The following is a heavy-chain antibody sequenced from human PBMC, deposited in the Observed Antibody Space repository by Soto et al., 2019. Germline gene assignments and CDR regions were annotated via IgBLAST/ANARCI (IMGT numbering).Heavy chain of an antibody. CDR3: ARPVDTAMVVDY. CDR2: IYWNDDK. V-gene: IGHV2-5*01. D-gene: IGHD5-18*01. CDR1: GFSLSTSGVG. Sequence: GSGPTLVNPTQTLTLTCTFSGFSLSTSGVGVGWIRQPPGKAMEWLALIYWNDDKRYSPSLKSRLTITKDTSKNQVVLTMTNMDPVDTATYYCARPVDTAMVVDYWGQGTLVTVSS. J-gene: IGHJ4*02.